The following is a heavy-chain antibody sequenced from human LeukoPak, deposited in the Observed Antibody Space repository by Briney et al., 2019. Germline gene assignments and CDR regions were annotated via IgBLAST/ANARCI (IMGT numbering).Heavy chain of an antibody. D-gene: IGHD5-18*01. J-gene: IGHJ4*02. CDR2: IYYNGNT. V-gene: IGHV4-61*01. Sequence: SETLSLTCTVSGDSVSSGSYYWRWIRQPPVEGLEWIGYIYYNGNTNYNPSLKSRVTISVDTSKNQFSLKLSSVTAADTAVYYCARDRRYSYGYVVDYWGQGTLVTVSS. CDR1: GDSVSSGSYY. CDR3: ARDRRYSYGYVVDY.